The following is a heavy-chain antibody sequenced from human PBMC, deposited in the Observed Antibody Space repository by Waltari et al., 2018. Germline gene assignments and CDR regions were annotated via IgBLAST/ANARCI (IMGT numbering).Heavy chain of an antibody. V-gene: IGHV1-24*01. Sequence: QVQLVQSGAEVKKPGASVKVSCKVSGYTLTELSRHWVRQAPGKGLEWMGGFDPEDGETIYAQKFQGRGTMTEDTATDTAYMELSSLRSEDTAVYYCATGLYYYGSGSQITLDYWGQGTLVTVSS. CDR2: FDPEDGET. CDR3: ATGLYYYGSGSQITLDY. CDR1: GYTLTELS. D-gene: IGHD3-10*01. J-gene: IGHJ4*02.